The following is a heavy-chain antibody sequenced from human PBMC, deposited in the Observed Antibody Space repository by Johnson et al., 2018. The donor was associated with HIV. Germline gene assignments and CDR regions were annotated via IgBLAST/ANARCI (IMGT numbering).Heavy chain of an antibody. Sequence: QVLLVESGGGVVQPGRSLRLSCAASGFTFSSYGMHWVRQAPGKGLEWVAVISYDGNNKYYADSVKGRFTISRDNSKNTLYLQMKSLRPEDTAVYYCARDGRDLVTRGSFDIWGQGTMVTVSS. V-gene: IGHV3-30*03. CDR3: ARDGRDLVTRGSFDI. CDR2: ISYDGNNK. CDR1: GFTFSSYG. D-gene: IGHD3-9*01. J-gene: IGHJ3*02.